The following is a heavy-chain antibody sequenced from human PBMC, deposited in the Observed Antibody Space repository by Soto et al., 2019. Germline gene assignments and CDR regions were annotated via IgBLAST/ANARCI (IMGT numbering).Heavy chain of an antibody. D-gene: IGHD3-3*01. V-gene: IGHV4-4*07. J-gene: IGHJ4*02. Sequence: QVQLQESGPGLVKPSETLSLTCTVSGGSISSYYWSWIRQPAGKGLEWIGRIYTSGSTNYNPSLKSRVTMSVDTSKNQFSLKLSSVTAADTAVYYCAREGSYYDFWSHPYYFDYWGQGTLVTVSS. CDR3: AREGSYYDFWSHPYYFDY. CDR2: IYTSGST. CDR1: GGSISSYY.